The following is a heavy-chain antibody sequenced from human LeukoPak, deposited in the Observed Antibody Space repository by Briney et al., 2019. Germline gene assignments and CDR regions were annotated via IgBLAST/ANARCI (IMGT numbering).Heavy chain of an antibody. V-gene: IGHV3-21*01. CDR3: ARIYGSGSYYKD. J-gene: IGHJ4*02. CDR1: GFTFSSYS. CDR2: ISSSSSYV. D-gene: IGHD3-10*01. Sequence: GGSLRLSCAASGFTFSSYSMNWVRQAPGKGLEWVSSISSSSSYVYYADSVKGRFTISRDNAKNSLYLQMNSLRAEDTAVYYCARIYGSGSYYKDWGQGTLVTVSS.